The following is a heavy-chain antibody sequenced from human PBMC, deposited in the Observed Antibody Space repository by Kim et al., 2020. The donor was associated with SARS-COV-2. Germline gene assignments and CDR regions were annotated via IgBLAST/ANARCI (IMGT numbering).Heavy chain of an antibody. CDR1: GFTFSSYS. CDR2: ISSSSSTI. Sequence: GGSLRLSCAASGFTFSSYSMNWVRQAPGKGLEWVSYISSSSSTIYYADSVKGRFTISRDNAKNSLYLQMNSLRDEDTAVYYCARSPLADLYDFWSGYSYYFDYWGQGTLVTVSS. V-gene: IGHV3-48*02. D-gene: IGHD3-3*01. J-gene: IGHJ4*02. CDR3: ARSPLADLYDFWSGYSYYFDY.